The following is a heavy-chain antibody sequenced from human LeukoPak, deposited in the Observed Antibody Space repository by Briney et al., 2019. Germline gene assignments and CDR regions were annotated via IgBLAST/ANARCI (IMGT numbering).Heavy chain of an antibody. V-gene: IGHV3-48*04. CDR2: ISSSSSTI. D-gene: IGHD2-2*02. Sequence: GGSLRLSCAASGFTFSSYSMNWVRQAPGKGLEWVSYISSSSSTIYYADSVKGRFTISRDNAKNSLYLQMNSLRAEDTAVYYCASGIVVVPAAIRATALDIWGQGTMVTVSS. CDR3: ASGIVVVPAAIRATALDI. CDR1: GFTFSSYS. J-gene: IGHJ3*02.